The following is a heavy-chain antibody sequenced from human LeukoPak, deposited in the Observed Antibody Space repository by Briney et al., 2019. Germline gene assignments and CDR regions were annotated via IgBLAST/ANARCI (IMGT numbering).Heavy chain of an antibody. V-gene: IGHV3-23*01. Sequence: GGSLTLSCAASGCTFSSYAMNWVRQAPGKGLAGVAFITGCGGSTYYADSVKGWFTISRDNSKNTLYLQMNSLRAEDTAVYYCAKYYYDTSGYYSAGYFDYWVQASLVTVSS. CDR2: ITGCGGST. J-gene: IGHJ4*02. CDR1: GCTFSSYA. D-gene: IGHD3-22*01. CDR3: AKYYYDTSGYYSAGYFDY.